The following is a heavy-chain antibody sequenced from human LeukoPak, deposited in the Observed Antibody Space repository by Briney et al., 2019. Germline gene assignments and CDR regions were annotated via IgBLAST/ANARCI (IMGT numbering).Heavy chain of an antibody. CDR1: GFTVSSNY. CDR2: IYSGGST. CDR3: ARERRLYYYDSSGFDAFDI. D-gene: IGHD3-22*01. J-gene: IGHJ3*02. V-gene: IGHV3-53*01. Sequence: PGGSLRLSCAASGFTVSSNYMGWVRRAPGKGLEWVSVIYSGGSTYYADSVKGRFTISRDNSKNTLYLQMNSLRAEDTAVYYCARERRLYYYDSSGFDAFDIWGQGTMVTVSS.